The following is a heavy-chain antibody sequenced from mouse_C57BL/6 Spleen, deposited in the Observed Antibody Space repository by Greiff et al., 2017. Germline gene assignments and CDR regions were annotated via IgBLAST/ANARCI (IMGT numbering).Heavy chain of an antibody. CDR1: GYTFTDYE. V-gene: IGHV1-15*01. CDR3: TYVPPGFAY. Sequence: VQLQQSGAELVKPGASVKMSCKASGYTFTDYEMHWVKQTPVHGLEWIGAIDPETGGTAYNQKFKGKAILTADKSSSTAYMELRSLTSEDSAVYYCTYVPPGFAYWGQGTLVTVSA. J-gene: IGHJ3*01. D-gene: IGHD2-14*01. CDR2: IDPETGGT.